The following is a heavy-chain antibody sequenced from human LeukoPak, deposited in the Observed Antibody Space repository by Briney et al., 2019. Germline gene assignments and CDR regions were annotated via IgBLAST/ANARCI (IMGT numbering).Heavy chain of an antibody. CDR3: ARGLSAVVY. CDR1: GGSFSGYY. J-gene: IGHJ4*02. D-gene: IGHD3-16*02. Sequence: SETLSLTCAVYGGSFSGYYWSWIRQPPGKGLEWIGEINHSGSTNYNPSLKSRVTISVDTSKKRFSLKLSSVTAADTAVYYCARGLSAVVYWGQGTLVTVSS. CDR2: INHSGST. V-gene: IGHV4-34*01.